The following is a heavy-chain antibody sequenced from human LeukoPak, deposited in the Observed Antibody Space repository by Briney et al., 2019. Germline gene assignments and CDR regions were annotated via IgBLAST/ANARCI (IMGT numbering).Heavy chain of an antibody. V-gene: IGHV3-23*01. Sequence: PGGCLRLSCAASGFTFSSYAMSWVRQAPGKGLEWVSAISGSGGSTYYADSVKGRFTISRDNSKNTLYLQMNSLRAEDTAVYYCAKSGHDFWSGFALWGQGTLVTVSS. J-gene: IGHJ4*02. CDR1: GFTFSSYA. CDR2: ISGSGGST. CDR3: AKSGHDFWSGFAL. D-gene: IGHD3-3*01.